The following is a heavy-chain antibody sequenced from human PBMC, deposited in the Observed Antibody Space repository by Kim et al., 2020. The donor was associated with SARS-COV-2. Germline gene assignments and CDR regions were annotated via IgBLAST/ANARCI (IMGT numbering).Heavy chain of an antibody. CDR3: ARTRITTARGVIDWFDP. CDR1: GGSISSSSYY. J-gene: IGHJ5*02. D-gene: IGHD3-10*01. Sequence: SETLSLTCTVSGGSISSSSYYWGWIRQPPGKGLEWIGSIYYSGSTYYNPSLKSRVTISVDTSKNQFSLKLSSVTAADTAVYYCARTRITTARGVIDWFDPWGQGTLVTVSS. V-gene: IGHV4-39*01. CDR2: IYYSGST.